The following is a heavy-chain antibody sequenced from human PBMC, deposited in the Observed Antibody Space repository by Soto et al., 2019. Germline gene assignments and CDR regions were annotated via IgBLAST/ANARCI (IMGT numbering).Heavy chain of an antibody. CDR3: ARWMGSRGGTDV. V-gene: IGHV3-66*01. Sequence: EVELVESGGDLVQPGGSLGLSCAASGITVTSSYMNWVRQAPGKGLEWVSVIYSSGSTYYADSVKGRFTISRDKSKNTLYLQMNSLRVEDTAVYYCARWMGSRGGTDVWGQGTTVTVSS. J-gene: IGHJ6*02. D-gene: IGHD2-2*03. CDR1: GITVTSSY. CDR2: IYSSGST.